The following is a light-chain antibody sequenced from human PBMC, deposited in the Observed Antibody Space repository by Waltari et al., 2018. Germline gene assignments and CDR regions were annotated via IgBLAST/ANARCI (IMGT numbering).Light chain of an antibody. CDR1: QSVSSN. V-gene: IGKV3-15*01. J-gene: IGKJ4*01. CDR3: QQYNDWPPLT. CDR2: GAS. Sequence: EIVMTQSPATLSLSPGDRATLSCRASQSVSSNLAWYQQRPGQAPRLLIYGASTRATGIPARLSGSGSGTEFTLTISSLQSEDFAVYYCQQYNDWPPLTFGGGTKVEIK.